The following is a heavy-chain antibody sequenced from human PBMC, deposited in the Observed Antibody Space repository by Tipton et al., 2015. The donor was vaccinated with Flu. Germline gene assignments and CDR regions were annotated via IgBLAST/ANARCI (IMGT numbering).Heavy chain of an antibody. CDR2: IYYSGST. J-gene: IGHJ5*02. Sequence: LRLSCTVSGGSISNGAYYWSWIRQLPGKGLEWLGYIYYSGSTNYNPSLKSRVTISVDTSKNQFSLKLSSVTAADTAVYYCARHRYYSGYDSWGQGTLVTVSS. CDR1: GGSISNGAYY. CDR3: ARHRYYSGYDS. D-gene: IGHD5-12*01. V-gene: IGHV4-30-4*08.